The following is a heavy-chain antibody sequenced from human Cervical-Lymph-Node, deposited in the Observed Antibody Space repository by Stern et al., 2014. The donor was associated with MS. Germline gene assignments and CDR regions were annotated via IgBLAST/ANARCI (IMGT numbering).Heavy chain of an antibody. Sequence: EVQLEESGGGLVKPGGSLRLSCAASGFTFRNAWMTWIRQAPGKGLEWVGRIKSKTDGGTTDYAAPVKGRFTISRDDSKNTLYLQMNSLKTEDTAVYYCTTLDRSYPYYYYGMDVWGKGTTVTVSS. D-gene: IGHD1-26*01. CDR2: IKSKTDGGTT. CDR3: TTLDRSYPYYYYGMDV. V-gene: IGHV3-15*01. CDR1: GFTFRNAW. J-gene: IGHJ6*04.